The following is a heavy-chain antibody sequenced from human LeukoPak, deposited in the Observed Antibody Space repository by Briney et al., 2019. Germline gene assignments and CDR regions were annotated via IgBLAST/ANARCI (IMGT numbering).Heavy chain of an antibody. CDR1: GYSISSGYY. CDR3: ARAGGDYGSGSYSSDAFDI. V-gene: IGHV4-38-2*02. D-gene: IGHD3-10*01. J-gene: IGHJ3*02. Sequence: SETLSLTCTVSGYSISSGYYWGWIRQPPGKGLEWIGSIYYSGSTYYNPSLKSRVTISLDTSKNQFSLKLTSVTDADTAVYYCARAGGDYGSGSYSSDAFDIWGQGTMVTVSS. CDR2: IYYSGST.